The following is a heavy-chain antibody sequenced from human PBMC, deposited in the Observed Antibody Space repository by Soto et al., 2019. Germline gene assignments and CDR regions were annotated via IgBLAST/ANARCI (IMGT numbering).Heavy chain of an antibody. J-gene: IGHJ4*02. V-gene: IGHV4-31*03. CDR3: ARAGSGYDFWSGYYTGSRFDY. CDR1: GGSISSGGYY. Sequence: SETLSLTCTVSGGSISSGGYYWSWIRQHPGKGLEWIGYIYYSGSTYYNPSLKSRVTISVDTSKNQFSLKLSSVTAADTAVYYCARAGSGYDFWSGYYTGSRFDYWGQGTLVTVSS. CDR2: IYYSGST. D-gene: IGHD3-3*01.